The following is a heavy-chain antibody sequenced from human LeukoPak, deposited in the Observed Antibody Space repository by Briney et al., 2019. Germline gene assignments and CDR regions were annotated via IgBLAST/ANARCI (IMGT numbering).Heavy chain of an antibody. Sequence: PGGSLRLSCAASGFTFSSYWMSWVRQAPGKGLEWMANIKQDGSEKYYVDSVKGRFTISRDNAENSLYLQMNSLRAEDTAVYYCARDDGIRTVDYWGQGTLVTVSS. CDR2: IKQDGSEK. CDR1: GFTFSSYW. CDR3: ARDDGIRTVDY. V-gene: IGHV3-7*01. D-gene: IGHD1-14*01. J-gene: IGHJ4*02.